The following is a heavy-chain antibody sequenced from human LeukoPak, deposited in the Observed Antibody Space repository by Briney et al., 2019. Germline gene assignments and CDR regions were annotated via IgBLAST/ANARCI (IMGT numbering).Heavy chain of an antibody. J-gene: IGHJ4*02. V-gene: IGHV4-31*11. CDR3: ASTVGGYSYT. CDR1: GGSISSGGYY. D-gene: IGHD5-18*01. Sequence: SETLSLTCAVSGGSISSGGYYWSWIRQHPGKGLEWIGYIYYSGSTYYNPSLKSRVTISVDTSKNQFSLKLSSVTAADTAVYYCASTVGGYSYTWGQGTLVTVSS. CDR2: IYYSGST.